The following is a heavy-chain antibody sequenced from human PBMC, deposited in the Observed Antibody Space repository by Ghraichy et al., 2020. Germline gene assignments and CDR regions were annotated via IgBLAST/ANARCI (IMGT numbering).Heavy chain of an antibody. CDR2: IKSDGSTT. V-gene: IGHV3-74*01. CDR3: ARGGYYGVGMRYFDL. Sequence: GGSLRLSCAASGFTFSSYWMHWVRQAPGKGLVWVSRIKSDGSTTYYADSVKGRFTISRDNAKNTLFLQMNSLGAEDMAVYYCARGGYYGVGMRYFDLWGRGTPVTVSA. CDR1: GFTFSSYW. D-gene: IGHD3-10*01. J-gene: IGHJ2*01.